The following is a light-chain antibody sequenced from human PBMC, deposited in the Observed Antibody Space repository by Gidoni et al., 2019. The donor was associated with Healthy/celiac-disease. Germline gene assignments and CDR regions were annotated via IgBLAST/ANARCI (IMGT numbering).Light chain of an antibody. CDR3: QQRSNWPPLLT. CDR1: QSVSNY. Sequence: EIVLTQSPATLSLSPGERATLSCRASQSVSNYLAWYQQKPCQAPRLLIYDASNRATGIPARFSGSGSGTDFTLTISSLEPEDFAVYYCQQRSNWPPLLTFGGGTKVEIK. CDR2: DAS. J-gene: IGKJ4*01. V-gene: IGKV3-11*01.